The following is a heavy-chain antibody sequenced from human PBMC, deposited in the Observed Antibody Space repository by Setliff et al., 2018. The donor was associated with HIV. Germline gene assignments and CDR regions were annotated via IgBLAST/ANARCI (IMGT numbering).Heavy chain of an antibody. J-gene: IGHJ3*02. V-gene: IGHV4-38-2*01. CDR3: TRRDNSVSGYYTDHAFDI. CDR2: IYHSGST. Sequence: SETLSLTCAVSGYSISSGYYWGWIRQPPGKGLEWIGSIYHSGSTYYNPSLKSRVTISVDTSKNQFSLKVNSVTAADTAVYYCTRRDNSVSGYYTDHAFDIWGQGTLVTVSS. CDR1: GYSISSGYY. D-gene: IGHD3-22*01.